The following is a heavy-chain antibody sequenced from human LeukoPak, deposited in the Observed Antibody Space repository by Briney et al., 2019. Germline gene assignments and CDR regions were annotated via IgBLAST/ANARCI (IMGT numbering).Heavy chain of an antibody. Sequence: GGSLRLSCAASGFTFSSYAMSWVRQAPGKGLEWVSAIGGSGAGTYYADSVKGRFTISRDNSKNTLYLQMNSLRAEDTAVYYCAKEGGIVVVTAHDYWGQGTLATVSS. J-gene: IGHJ4*02. CDR2: IGGSGAGT. CDR1: GFTFSSYA. CDR3: AKEGGIVVVTAHDY. D-gene: IGHD2-21*02. V-gene: IGHV3-23*01.